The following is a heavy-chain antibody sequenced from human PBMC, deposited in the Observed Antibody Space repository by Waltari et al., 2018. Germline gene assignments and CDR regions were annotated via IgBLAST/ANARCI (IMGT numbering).Heavy chain of an antibody. CDR2: ISSDGSGK. J-gene: IGHJ5*02. CDR1: GYPFNNYG. CDR3: AKAGGIYNYPLDP. Sequence: QVEESGGGVVQPGGSLRLSCVASGYPFNNYGMHWVRQAPGKGLGGLEVISSDGSGKYYADSVKGRFTMSRDNSKNTVYLQMNSLRPEDTAVYYCAKAGGIYNYPLDPWGQGTLVTVSS. V-gene: IGHV3-30*18. D-gene: IGHD1-26*01.